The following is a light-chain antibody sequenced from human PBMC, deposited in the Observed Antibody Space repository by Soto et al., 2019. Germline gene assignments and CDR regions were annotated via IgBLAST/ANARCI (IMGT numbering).Light chain of an antibody. CDR1: SSDVGGYNS. J-gene: IGLJ2*01. Sequence: QSVLTQPRSVSGSPGQSVTISCTGTSSDVGGYNSVSWYQHHPGKAPKLMIFDVNKRPSGVPDRFSGSKSGNTASLTISGLQAEDEADYYCCSYAGSYTRVFGGGTKVTVL. CDR3: CSYAGSYTRV. V-gene: IGLV2-11*01. CDR2: DVN.